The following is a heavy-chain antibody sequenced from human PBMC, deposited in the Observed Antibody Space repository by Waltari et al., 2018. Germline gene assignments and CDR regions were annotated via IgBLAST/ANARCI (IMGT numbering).Heavy chain of an antibody. CDR1: GGSISSHS. Sequence: QVQLKESGPGLVKPSETLSLTCTVSGGSISSHSWSWIRQPPGEGLEWIGYIYYSGSTNYNPSLKSRVTISIDTSKNQFSLKLTSVTAADTAVYFCAKVGYSGYETLWGQGTLVTVSS. CDR2: IYYSGST. J-gene: IGHJ4*02. D-gene: IGHD5-12*01. CDR3: AKVGYSGYETL. V-gene: IGHV4-59*11.